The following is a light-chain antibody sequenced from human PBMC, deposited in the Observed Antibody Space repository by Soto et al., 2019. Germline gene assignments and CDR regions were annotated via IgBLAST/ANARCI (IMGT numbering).Light chain of an antibody. CDR2: GAS. Sequence: EIVLTQSPGTLSLSPGERATLSCRASQSVSSSYLAWYQQKPGQAPRLLTHGASSRATGIPDRFSGSGSGTDFTLTISRLEPEDFAVYYCQQYGSSPETFGQGTKVEIK. V-gene: IGKV3-20*01. J-gene: IGKJ1*01. CDR1: QSVSSSY. CDR3: QQYGSSPET.